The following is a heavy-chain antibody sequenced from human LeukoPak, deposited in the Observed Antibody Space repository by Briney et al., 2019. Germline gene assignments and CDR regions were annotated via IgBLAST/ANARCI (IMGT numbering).Heavy chain of an antibody. CDR1: GYTFTDYY. V-gene: IGHV1-2*02. D-gene: IGHD3-22*01. Sequence: ASVKVSFKASGYTFTDYYMHWVRQAPGQGLEWMGWINPNGGGTNYAQKFQGRVTMTRDTSFNTGYMELSSLRSDDTAVYYCARRYHYDNSAYYYGFNHWGQGTLVTVSS. CDR3: ARRYHYDNSAYYYGFNH. CDR2: INPNGGGT. J-gene: IGHJ4*02.